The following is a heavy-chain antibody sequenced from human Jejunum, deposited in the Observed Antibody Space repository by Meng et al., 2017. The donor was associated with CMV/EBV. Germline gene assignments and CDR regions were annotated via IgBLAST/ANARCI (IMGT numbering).Heavy chain of an antibody. D-gene: IGHD3-10*01. CDR1: GFTVSSNC. CDR3: ARRDEGYGPFDY. J-gene: IGHJ4*02. Sequence: EVQLVESGGGLIQPGGSLRLSCVVAGFTVSSNCMNWVRQAPGKGLEWVSVIYSGGSTYYADSVKGRFTISRDNSKNMLYLQMNSLRAEDTAVYYCARRDEGYGPFDYWGQGTLVTVSS. CDR2: IYSGGST. V-gene: IGHV3-53*01.